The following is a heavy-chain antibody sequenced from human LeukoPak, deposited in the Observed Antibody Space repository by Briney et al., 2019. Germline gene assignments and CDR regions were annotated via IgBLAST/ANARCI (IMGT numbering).Heavy chain of an antibody. Sequence: GGSLRLSCAASGFSLGSYNMNWVRQAPGKGLEWVSSISKTNKYINYAGSVKGRFTISRDNAKNALYLQMSSLRAEDTAVYYCARDPWGKMTTVTRGDYWGQGTLVTVSS. CDR1: GFSLGSYN. V-gene: IGHV3-21*06. CDR2: ISKTNKYI. D-gene: IGHD4-17*01. CDR3: ARDPWGKMTTVTRGDY. J-gene: IGHJ4*02.